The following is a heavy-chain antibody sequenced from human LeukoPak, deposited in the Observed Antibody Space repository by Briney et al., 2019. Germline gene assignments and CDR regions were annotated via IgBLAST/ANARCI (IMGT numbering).Heavy chain of an antibody. J-gene: IGHJ4*02. V-gene: IGHV4-59*01. CDR2: IYYSGST. D-gene: IGHD5-24*01. CDR3: ARAGMATIQLDY. Sequence: SETLSLTCTVSGGSISSYYWSWIRQPSGKGLEWIGYIYYSGSTNYNPSLKSRVAISVDTPKNQFSLKLSSVTAADTAVYYCARAGMATIQLDYWGQGTLVTVSS. CDR1: GGSISSYY.